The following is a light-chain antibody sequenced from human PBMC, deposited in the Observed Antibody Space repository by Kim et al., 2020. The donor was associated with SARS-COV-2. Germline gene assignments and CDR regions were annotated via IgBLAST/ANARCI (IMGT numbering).Light chain of an antibody. CDR1: QDVKTN. Sequence: AAPGEGATHPCRASQDVKTNLGWYQLKPGQGPRLLICGASTRATGIPARFSGSGSGTEFTLTISSLESEDFAVYYCQQYENWPPYTFGQGTKLEI. CDR2: GAS. CDR3: QQYENWPPYT. V-gene: IGKV3-15*01. J-gene: IGKJ2*01.